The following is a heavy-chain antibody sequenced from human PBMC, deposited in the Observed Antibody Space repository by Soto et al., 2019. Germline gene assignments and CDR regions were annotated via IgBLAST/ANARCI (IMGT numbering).Heavy chain of an antibody. CDR1: GDSINSDKYY. Sequence: SETLSLTCSVSGDSINSDKYYWGWIRQPPGKGLEWIGSIYYRGNTYYNPSLQTRVTISLDTSKSQFSLKLNSVTAADTAVYYCASVRKGYSYGLRIHIHFWGQGTRVTVSS. D-gene: IGHD5-18*01. CDR2: IYYRGNT. V-gene: IGHV4-39*01. J-gene: IGHJ4*02. CDR3: ASVRKGYSYGLRIHIHF.